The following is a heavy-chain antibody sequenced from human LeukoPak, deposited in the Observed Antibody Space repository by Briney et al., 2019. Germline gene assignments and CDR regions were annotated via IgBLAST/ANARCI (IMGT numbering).Heavy chain of an antibody. D-gene: IGHD3-9*01. CDR3: ARDSGETYYDILTGYQY. Sequence: GGSLRLSCAASGFTFSSYWMSWVRQASGKGLEWVANIKQDGSEKYYVDSVKGRFTISRDNAKNSLYLQMNSLRAEDTAVYYCARDSGETYYDILTGYQYWGQGTLVTVSS. V-gene: IGHV3-7*01. CDR1: GFTFSSYW. J-gene: IGHJ4*02. CDR2: IKQDGSEK.